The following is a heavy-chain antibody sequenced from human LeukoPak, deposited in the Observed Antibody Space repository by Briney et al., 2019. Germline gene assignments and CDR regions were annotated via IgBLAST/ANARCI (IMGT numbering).Heavy chain of an antibody. CDR2: ISWNSGSI. J-gene: IGHJ4*01. CDR3: AKDIYYDSSGFYY. CDR1: GFTFDDYA. V-gene: IGHV3-9*01. Sequence: GRSLRLSCAASGFTFDDYAMHWVRQAPGKGLEWVSGISWNSGSIGYADSVKGRFTISRDNAKNSLYLQMNSLRAEDTALYYCAKDIYYDSSGFYYWGHGALVTVSS. D-gene: IGHD3-22*01.